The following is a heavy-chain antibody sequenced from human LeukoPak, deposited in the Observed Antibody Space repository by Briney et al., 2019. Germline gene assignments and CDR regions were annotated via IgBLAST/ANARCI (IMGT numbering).Heavy chain of an antibody. Sequence: PGGSLRLSCAASGFTFDDYGMSWVRQAPGKGLEWVSGINWNGGSTGYADSVKGRFTISRDNAKNSLYLQMNSLRAEDTALYYCARWSVFRYYDILTGYPHDAFDIWGQGTMVTVSS. D-gene: IGHD3-9*01. V-gene: IGHV3-20*04. CDR3: ARWSVFRYYDILTGYPHDAFDI. J-gene: IGHJ3*02. CDR1: GFTFDDYG. CDR2: INWNGGST.